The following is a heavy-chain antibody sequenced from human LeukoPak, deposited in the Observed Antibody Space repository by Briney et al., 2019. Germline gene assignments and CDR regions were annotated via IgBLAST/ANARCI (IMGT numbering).Heavy chain of an antibody. V-gene: IGHV1-2*02. CDR2: INPNSGGT. D-gene: IGHD3-22*01. CDR3: ARDPGSYYDSSGTEY. J-gene: IGHJ4*02. Sequence: ASVTVSFTASGYTFTDYYMHWVRQAPGQGLEWMGWINPNSGGTNYAQKFQGRVTMTRDTSISTAYMELSRLRSDDTAVYYCARDPGSYYDSSGTEYWGQGTLVTVSS. CDR1: GYTFTDYY.